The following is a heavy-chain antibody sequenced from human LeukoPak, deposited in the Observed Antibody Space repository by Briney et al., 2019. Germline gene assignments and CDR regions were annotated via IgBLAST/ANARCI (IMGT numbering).Heavy chain of an antibody. V-gene: IGHV1-8*01. CDR3: VRTPPNWGADY. Sequence: GASVKVSFKASGYTFTSYDINWVRQATGQGLEWVGWMSPNSGDTGYAQEFQGRLTMTRDTSISTAYMELSSLRSEDTAVYYCVRTPPNWGADYWGQGTLVTVSS. CDR1: GYTFTSYD. J-gene: IGHJ4*02. CDR2: MSPNSGDT. D-gene: IGHD3-16*01.